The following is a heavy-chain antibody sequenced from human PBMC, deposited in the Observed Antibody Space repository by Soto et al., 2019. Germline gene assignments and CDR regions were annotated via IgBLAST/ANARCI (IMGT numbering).Heavy chain of an antibody. CDR1: GFTFSSDA. V-gene: IGHV3-23*01. CDR3: AKDLESRASVFQH. J-gene: IGHJ1*01. CDR2: ISGSGGST. Sequence: GGSLGLSCAASGFTFSSDAMSWVRQAPGKGLEWVSAISGSGGSTYYADSVKGRFTISRDNSKNTLYLQMNSLRAEDTAVYYCAKDLESRASVFQHWGQGTLVTVSS.